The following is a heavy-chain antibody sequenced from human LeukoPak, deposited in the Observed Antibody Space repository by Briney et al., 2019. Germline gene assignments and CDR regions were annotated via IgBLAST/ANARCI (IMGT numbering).Heavy chain of an antibody. CDR2: ISSSISSI. CDR1: GFTFSNYG. CDR3: ARGGAARPDY. J-gene: IGHJ4*02. Sequence: GGSLRLSCAASGFTFSNYGMDWVRQAPGKGLEWVSYISSSISSIYYADSVKGRFTISRDNAKNTLFLQMNSLRAEDTAVYYCARGGAARPDYWGQGTLVTVSS. D-gene: IGHD6-6*01. V-gene: IGHV3-48*01.